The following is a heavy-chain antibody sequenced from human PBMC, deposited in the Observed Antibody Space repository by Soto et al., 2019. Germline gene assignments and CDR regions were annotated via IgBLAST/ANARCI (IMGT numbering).Heavy chain of an antibody. V-gene: IGHV4-31*03. D-gene: IGHD2-21*02. Sequence: QVQLQESGPGLVKPSQTLSLTCTVSGGSISSGGYYWSWIRQHPGKGLEWIGYIYYSGSTYYNPSLKSRVTISVDTSKNQFSLKLSSVTAADTAVYYCARDGPYCGGDCYSGWFDPWGQGTLVTVSS. CDR3: ARDGPYCGGDCYSGWFDP. CDR1: GGSISSGGYY. J-gene: IGHJ5*02. CDR2: IYYSGST.